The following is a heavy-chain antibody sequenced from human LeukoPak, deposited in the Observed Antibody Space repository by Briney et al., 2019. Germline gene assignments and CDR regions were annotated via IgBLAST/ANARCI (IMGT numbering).Heavy chain of an antibody. CDR1: GFTFSSNW. CDR3: AKVGRDPAGFDY. D-gene: IGHD6-25*01. V-gene: IGHV3-7*01. Sequence: RPGGSLRLSCATSGFTFSSNWMSWVRHVPGRGLDWVANIKPDGSAEYYAASVKGRFTVSRDNAENSLYLQMNSLRAEDTAVYYCAKVGRDPAGFDYWGQGTLVTVSS. J-gene: IGHJ4*02. CDR2: IKPDGSAE.